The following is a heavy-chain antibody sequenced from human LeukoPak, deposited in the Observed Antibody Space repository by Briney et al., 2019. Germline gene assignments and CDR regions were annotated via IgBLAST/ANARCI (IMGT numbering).Heavy chain of an antibody. CDR3: ARAKVPAAIPDNWFDP. CDR1: GFTFSSYA. V-gene: IGHV3-30-3*01. J-gene: IGHJ5*02. Sequence: GRSLRLSCAASGFTFSSYAMHWVRQAPGKGLEWVAVISYDGSNKYYVDSVKGRFTISRDNSKNTLYLQMNSLRAEDTAVYYCARAKVPAAIPDNWFDPWGQGTLVTVSS. D-gene: IGHD2-2*02. CDR2: ISYDGSNK.